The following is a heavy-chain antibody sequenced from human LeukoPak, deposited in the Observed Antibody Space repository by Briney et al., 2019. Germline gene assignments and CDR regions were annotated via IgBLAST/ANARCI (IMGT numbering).Heavy chain of an antibody. Sequence: SETLSLTCAVYGGSFSGYYWSWIRQPPGKGLEWIGEINHSGSTNYNPSLKSRITISVDTSKNQFSLKLSSVTAADTAVYYCARVRYSSSWYGVDPWGQGTLVTVSS. CDR3: ARVRYSSSWYGVDP. J-gene: IGHJ5*02. CDR2: INHSGST. V-gene: IGHV4-34*01. CDR1: GGSFSGYY. D-gene: IGHD6-13*01.